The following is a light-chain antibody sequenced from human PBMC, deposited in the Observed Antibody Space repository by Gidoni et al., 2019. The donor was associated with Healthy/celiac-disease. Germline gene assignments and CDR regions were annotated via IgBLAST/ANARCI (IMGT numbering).Light chain of an antibody. V-gene: IGKV3-11*01. CDR2: DAS. CDR3: QQRSNWTPVIT. Sequence: ELLLTQSPATLSLSPGERAALSCSANQSVSNYLAWYQQKPGQAPRLIIYDASNRATGIPARFSGSGSGKDFTLTISSLEHEDFVVYYCQQRSNWTPVITFGQGTRMEIK. J-gene: IGKJ5*01. CDR1: QSVSNY.